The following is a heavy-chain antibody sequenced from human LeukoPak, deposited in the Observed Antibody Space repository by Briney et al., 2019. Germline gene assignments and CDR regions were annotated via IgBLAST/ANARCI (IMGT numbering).Heavy chain of an antibody. Sequence: GGSLRLSCAASGSTFSNYPMSWVRQALGEGLEWVSTISDSGYATNYADSVKGRFTISRDNSKNTLYLQMNSLRAEDTAVYYCAKDGGYRRYYFDYWGQGTLVTVSS. CDR1: GSTFSNYP. CDR2: ISDSGYAT. CDR3: AKDGGYRRYYFDY. V-gene: IGHV3-23*01. J-gene: IGHJ4*02. D-gene: IGHD5-18*01.